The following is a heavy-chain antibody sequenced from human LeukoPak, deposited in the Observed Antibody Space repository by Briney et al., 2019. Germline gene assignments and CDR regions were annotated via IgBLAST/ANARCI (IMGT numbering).Heavy chain of an antibody. V-gene: IGHV5-10-1*01. CDR3: ARRLRYYDSSGYYYDAFDI. Sequence: GESLRISCKGSGYSFTSYWISWARQMPGKGLEWMGRIDPSDSYTNYSPSFQGHVTISADKSISTAYLQWSSLKASDTAMYYCARRLRYYDSSGYYYDAFDIWGQGTMVTVSS. D-gene: IGHD3-22*01. CDR2: IDPSDSYT. CDR1: GYSFTSYW. J-gene: IGHJ3*02.